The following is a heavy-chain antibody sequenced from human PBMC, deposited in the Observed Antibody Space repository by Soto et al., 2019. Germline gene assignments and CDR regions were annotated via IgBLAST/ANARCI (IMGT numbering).Heavy chain of an antibody. Sequence: QVQLVQSGAEVKKPGSSVKVSCKASGGTFSSYAISWVRQAPGQGLEWMGGIIPIFGTANYAQKFQGRVTITADNSSSTAYMELSSLRSEDTAVYYCESTDLAYCGGDCYSSIDYWGQGTLVTVSS. D-gene: IGHD2-21*02. V-gene: IGHV1-69*06. CDR1: GGTFSSYA. CDR2: IIPIFGTA. CDR3: ESTDLAYCGGDCYSSIDY. J-gene: IGHJ4*02.